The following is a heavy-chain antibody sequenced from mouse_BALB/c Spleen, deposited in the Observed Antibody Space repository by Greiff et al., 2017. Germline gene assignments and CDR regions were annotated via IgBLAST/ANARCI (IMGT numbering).Heavy chain of an antibody. CDR3: ARMITDAMDY. V-gene: IGHV3-2*02. D-gene: IGHD2-4*01. CDR2: ISYSGST. Sequence: DVQLQESGPGLVKPSQSLSLTCTVTGYSITSDYAWNWIRQFPGNQLEWMGYISYSGSTSYNPSLKSRISITRDTSKNQFFLQLNSVTTEDTATYYCARMITDAMDYWGQGTSVTVSS. CDR1: GYSITSDYA. J-gene: IGHJ4*01.